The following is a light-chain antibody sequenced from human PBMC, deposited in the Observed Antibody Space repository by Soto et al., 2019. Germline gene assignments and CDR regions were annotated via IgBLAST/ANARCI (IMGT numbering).Light chain of an antibody. CDR1: QSISSW. J-gene: IGKJ4*01. CDR2: DAS. V-gene: IGKV1-33*01. Sequence: IHMTHSPSTLSASVGARVTITCRASQSISSWLAWYQQKPGKAPKLLIYDASNLETGVPSRFSGSGSGTDFTFTISSLQPEDIATYYCQQYDNLPLTFGGGTKVDIK. CDR3: QQYDNLPLT.